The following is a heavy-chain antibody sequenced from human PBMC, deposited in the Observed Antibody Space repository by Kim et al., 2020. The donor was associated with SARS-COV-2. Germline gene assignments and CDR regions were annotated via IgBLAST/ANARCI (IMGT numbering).Heavy chain of an antibody. J-gene: IGHJ4*02. CDR2: KQDGGEK. Sequence: KQDGGEKYYVYSVKGRFTISSDNAKNSLYLQMNSRRAEDTAVYYCASSRLGGGQGTLVTVSS. D-gene: IGHD3-9*01. V-gene: IGHV3-7*01. CDR3: ASSRLG.